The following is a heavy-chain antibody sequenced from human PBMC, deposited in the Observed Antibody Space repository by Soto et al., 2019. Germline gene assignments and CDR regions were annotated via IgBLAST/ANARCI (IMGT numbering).Heavy chain of an antibody. D-gene: IGHD6-13*01. J-gene: IGHJ6*02. CDR3: AKDLGIAAAGTYYYYGMDV. Sequence: GGSLRLSCAASGFTFSSYAMSWVRQAPGKGLEWVSAISGSGGSTYYADSVKGRFTISRDNSKNTLYLQMSSLRAEDTAVYYCAKDLGIAAAGTYYYYGMDVWGQGTTVTVSS. CDR1: GFTFSSYA. V-gene: IGHV3-23*01. CDR2: ISGSGGST.